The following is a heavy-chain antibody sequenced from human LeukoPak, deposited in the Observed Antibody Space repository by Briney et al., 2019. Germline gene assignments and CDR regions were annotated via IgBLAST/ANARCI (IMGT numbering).Heavy chain of an antibody. Sequence: GSSVKVSCKASGGTFSSYAISWVRQAPGQGLEWIGGIIPIFGTANYAQKFQGRVTITTDESTSTAYMELSSLRSEDTAVYYCARANYYDSSGYPKMDYYYYYMDVWGKGTTVTVSS. CDR2: IIPIFGTA. D-gene: IGHD3-22*01. CDR1: GGTFSSYA. J-gene: IGHJ6*03. V-gene: IGHV1-69*05. CDR3: ARANYYDSSGYPKMDYYYYYMDV.